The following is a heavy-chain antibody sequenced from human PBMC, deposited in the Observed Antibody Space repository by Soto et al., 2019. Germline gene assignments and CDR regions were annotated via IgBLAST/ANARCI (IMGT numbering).Heavy chain of an antibody. Sequence: EVQLVESGGGLVKPGGSLRLSCEASGFTFSNAWMNWVRQGPGKGLEWLGRIKSKVDGGTADYVAATKGRFSISRDDLKNMLYLQMNSLKPDDTAVYYCTTLSYLYYDGMDVWGQGTTVPVS. J-gene: IGHJ6*02. D-gene: IGHD2-2*01. CDR2: IKSKVDGGTA. CDR3: TTLSYLYYDGMDV. CDR1: GFTFSNAW. V-gene: IGHV3-15*01.